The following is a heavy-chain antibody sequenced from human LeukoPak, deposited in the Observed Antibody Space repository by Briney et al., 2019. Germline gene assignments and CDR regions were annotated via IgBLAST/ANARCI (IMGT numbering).Heavy chain of an antibody. CDR1: GFTFSSYE. J-gene: IGHJ6*04. V-gene: IGHV3-48*03. D-gene: IGHD2-15*01. CDR3: ARERAGYCSGGSCYSVRYYYGMDV. CDR2: ISSSGSTI. Sequence: GGSLRLSCAASGFTFSSYEMNWVRQAPGKGLEWVSYISSSGSTIYYADSVKGRFTISRDNAKNSPYLQMNSLRAEDTAVYYCARERAGYCSGGSCYSVRYYYGMDVWGKGTTVTVSS.